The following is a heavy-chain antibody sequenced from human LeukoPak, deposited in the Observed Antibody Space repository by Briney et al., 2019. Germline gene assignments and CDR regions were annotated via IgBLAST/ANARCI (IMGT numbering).Heavy chain of an antibody. Sequence: GGSLRLSCATSGFTFSSYGMHWVREAPGKGLEWVAVISYDGSNKYYADSVKGRFTISRDNSKNTLYLQMNSLRAEDTAVYYCAKDTLPSSGSYLGYYFDYWGQGTLVTVSS. V-gene: IGHV3-30*18. CDR1: GFTFSSYG. J-gene: IGHJ4*02. CDR3: AKDTLPSSGSYLGYYFDY. CDR2: ISYDGSNK. D-gene: IGHD1-26*01.